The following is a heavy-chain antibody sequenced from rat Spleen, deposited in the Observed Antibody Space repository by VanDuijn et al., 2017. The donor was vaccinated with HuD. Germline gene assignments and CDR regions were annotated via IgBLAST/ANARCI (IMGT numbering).Heavy chain of an antibody. V-gene: IGHV2-6*01. J-gene: IGHJ2*01. CDR3: ARLGADY. CDR2: ISSGGST. CDR1: GFSLTSYH. Sequence: QVQLKESGPGLVQPSQTLSLTCTVSGFSLTSYHVSWVRQPPGKGLEWIAAISSGGSTYYNSALKSRLSISRDTSKSQVFLKMNSLQTEDTAMYFCARLGADYWGQGVMVTVSS. D-gene: IGHD5-1*01.